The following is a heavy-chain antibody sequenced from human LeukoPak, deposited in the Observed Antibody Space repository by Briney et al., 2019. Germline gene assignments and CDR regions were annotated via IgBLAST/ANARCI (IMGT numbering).Heavy chain of an antibody. CDR3: ARQYSSSWYDY. D-gene: IGHD6-13*01. J-gene: IGHJ4*02. CDR2: IWYDGSNK. CDR1: GFTFSSYG. Sequence: GGSLRLSCAASGFTFSSYGMHWVRQAPGKGLEWVAVIWYDGSNKYYADSVKGRFTISRDNSKNTLYLQMNSLRAGDTAVYYCARQYSSSWYDYWGQGTLVTVSS. V-gene: IGHV3-33*01.